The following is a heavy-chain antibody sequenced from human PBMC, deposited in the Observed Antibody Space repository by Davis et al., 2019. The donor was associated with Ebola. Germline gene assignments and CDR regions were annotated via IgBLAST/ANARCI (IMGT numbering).Heavy chain of an antibody. D-gene: IGHD2-2*01. J-gene: IGHJ4*02. CDR1: GFTFSRYD. V-gene: IGHV3-13*01. CDR3: ARDGLPAALNF. Sequence: GESLKISCAASGFTFSRYDMHWVRQATGKGLEWVSAIGTAGDTYYPGSVKGRFTISRDNAKNSLFLQMSSLRAEDTAMYYCARDGLPAALNFWGQGTLVTVSS. CDR2: IGTAGDT.